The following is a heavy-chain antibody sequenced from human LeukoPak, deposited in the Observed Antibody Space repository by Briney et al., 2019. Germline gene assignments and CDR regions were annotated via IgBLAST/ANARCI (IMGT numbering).Heavy chain of an antibody. J-gene: IGHJ4*02. CDR2: ISAYNGNT. CDR3: ARETGYSYGLTRGRFDY. V-gene: IGHV1-18*04. Sequence: GASAKVSCKASGYTFTGYYIHWVRQAPGQGLEWMGWISAYNGNTNYAQKLQGRVTMTTDTSTSTAYMELRSLRSDDTAVYYCARETGYSYGLTRGRFDYWGQGTLVTVSS. D-gene: IGHD5-18*01. CDR1: GYTFTGYY.